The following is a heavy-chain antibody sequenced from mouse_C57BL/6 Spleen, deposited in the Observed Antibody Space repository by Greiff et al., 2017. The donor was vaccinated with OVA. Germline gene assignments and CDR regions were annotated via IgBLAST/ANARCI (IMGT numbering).Heavy chain of an antibody. Sequence: VKLVESGPELVKPGASVKISCKASGYAFSSSWMNWVKQRPGRGLEWIGRIYPGDGDTNYNGKFKGKATLTADKSSSTAYMQRSSLTSEDSAVYFCARDPYYYDSSLYAMDYGGQGTSVTVSS. D-gene: IGHD1-1*01. CDR3: ARDPYYYDSSLYAMDY. CDR2: IYPGDGDT. J-gene: IGHJ4*01. CDR1: GYAFSSSW. V-gene: IGHV1-82*01.